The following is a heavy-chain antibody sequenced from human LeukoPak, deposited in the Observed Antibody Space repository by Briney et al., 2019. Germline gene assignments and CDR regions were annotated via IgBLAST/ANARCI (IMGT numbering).Heavy chain of an antibody. CDR3: ARGPYYDFWNGYFVY. V-gene: IGHV4-59*01. J-gene: IGHJ4*02. CDR2: IYYSGST. Sequence: SETLSLTCTVSGGSISSYYWSWIRQPPGKGLEWIGYIYYSGSTNYNPSLKSRVTISVDTSKNQFSLKLSSVTAADTAVYYCARGPYYDFWNGYFVYWGQGTLVTVSS. CDR1: GGSISSYY. D-gene: IGHD3-3*01.